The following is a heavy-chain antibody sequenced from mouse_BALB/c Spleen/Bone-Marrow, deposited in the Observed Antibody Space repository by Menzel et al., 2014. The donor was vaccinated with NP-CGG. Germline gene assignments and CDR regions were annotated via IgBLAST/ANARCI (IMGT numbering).Heavy chain of an antibody. CDR1: GFTFSSFG. CDR3: ARWGYYYAMDY. V-gene: IGHV5-17*02. CDR2: ISSGSSTI. J-gene: IGHJ4*01. Sequence: DVKLVESGGGLVQPGGSRKLSCAASGFTFSSFGMHWVRQAPEKGLGWVAYISSGSSTIYYAVTVKGRFTISRDNPKNTLFLQMTSLRSEDTAMYYCARWGYYYAMDYWGQGTSVTVSS.